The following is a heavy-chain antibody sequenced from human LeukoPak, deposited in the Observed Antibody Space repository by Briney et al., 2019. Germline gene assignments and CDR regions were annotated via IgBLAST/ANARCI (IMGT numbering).Heavy chain of an antibody. CDR1: GFTFSNYW. Sequence: PGGSLRLSCAASGFTFSNYWMSWVRQAPGKGLEWVANINEDGSEKHYVDSEKGRFTISRDNAKNSLYLQMNSLRAEDTAVYYCASGRWSDYLDYWGQGTLVTVSS. V-gene: IGHV3-7*02. D-gene: IGHD3-3*01. CDR2: INEDGSEK. CDR3: ASGRWSDYLDY. J-gene: IGHJ4*02.